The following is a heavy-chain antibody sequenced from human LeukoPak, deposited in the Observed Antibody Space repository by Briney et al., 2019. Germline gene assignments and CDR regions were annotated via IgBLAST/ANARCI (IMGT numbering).Heavy chain of an antibody. V-gene: IGHV3-7*01. CDR1: GFTLSDYW. Sequence: PGGSLRPSCVASGFTLSDYWMSWVRQAPVKGLVWVASINQDGSDKYYVDSVKGRFTISRDNAKNSLYLQMNSLRAEDTAVYYCARNQKGASDGFDIWGQGTRVTVSS. CDR2: INQDGSDK. CDR3: ARNQKGASDGFDI. J-gene: IGHJ3*02.